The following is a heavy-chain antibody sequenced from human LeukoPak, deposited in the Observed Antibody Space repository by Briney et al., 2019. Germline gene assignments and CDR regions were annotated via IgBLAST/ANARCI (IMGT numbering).Heavy chain of an antibody. CDR1: GFTFSSHR. CDR2: IKQGGSEK. D-gene: IGHD4-17*01. V-gene: IGHV3-7*01. J-gene: IGHJ4*02. Sequence: PGGSLRLSCAASGFTFSSHRMTWVRQAPGKGLEWVSSIKQGGSEKYYADSVKGRFTVSRDNAKNSLSLQMNSLRADDTAVYCARGPNYGDRVDYLDSWGQGSKVTVSS. CDR3: ARGPNYGDRVDYLDS.